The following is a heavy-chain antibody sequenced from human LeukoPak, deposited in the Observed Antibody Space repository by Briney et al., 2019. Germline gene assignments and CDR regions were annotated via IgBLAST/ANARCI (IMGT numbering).Heavy chain of an antibody. V-gene: IGHV3-7*03. CDR1: GLTFSNYW. CDR3: ARDGFGTGSN. Sequence: GGSLRLSCAASGLTFSNYWMDWVRQAPGKGLEWVASIKQDGSEKNYVDSVKGRFIISRDNAKNSLYLQMNTLRADDAAVYYCARDGFGTGSNWGQGTLVTVSS. CDR2: IKQDGSEK. D-gene: IGHD3-16*01. J-gene: IGHJ4*02.